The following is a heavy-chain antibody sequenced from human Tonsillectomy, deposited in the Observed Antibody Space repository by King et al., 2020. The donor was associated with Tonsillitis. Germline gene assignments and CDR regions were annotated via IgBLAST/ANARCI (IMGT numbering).Heavy chain of an antibody. J-gene: IGHJ4*02. CDR2: ISTYNGNT. CDR1: GYTFTSYG. Sequence: VQLVESGTEVKKPGASVKVSCKTSGYTFTSYGISWVRQAPGQGLEWMGWISTYNGNTNYAQKLQGRVSMTRDTSTSTAYMELRSLRSDDTAVYYCARDGGDYGDYEGFDYWGQGTLVTVSS. V-gene: IGHV1-18*04. D-gene: IGHD4-17*01. CDR3: ARDGGDYGDYEGFDY.